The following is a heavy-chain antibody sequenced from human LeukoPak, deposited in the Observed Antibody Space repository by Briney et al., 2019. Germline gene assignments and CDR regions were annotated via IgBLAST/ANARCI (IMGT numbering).Heavy chain of an antibody. CDR3: AKWGFGELFYYYYYMDV. Sequence: GGSLRLSCAASGFTFSSYAMSWVRQAPGKGLEWVSAISGSGGSTYYADSVKGRFTISRDNSKNTLYLQMNSLRAEDTAVYYCAKWGFGELFYYYYYMDVWGKGTTVTVSS. CDR2: ISGSGGST. J-gene: IGHJ6*03. V-gene: IGHV3-23*01. D-gene: IGHD3-10*01. CDR1: GFTFSSYA.